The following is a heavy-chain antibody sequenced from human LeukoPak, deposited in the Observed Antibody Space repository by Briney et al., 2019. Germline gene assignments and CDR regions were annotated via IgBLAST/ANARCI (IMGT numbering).Heavy chain of an antibody. D-gene: IGHD3-22*01. CDR2: IIPIFGTA. Sequence: GGSVKVSCKASGGTFSSYAISWVRQAPGQGLEWMGGIIPIFGTANYAQKFQGRVTITADESMSTAYMELSSLRSEDTAVYYCARELGQRYYYDSSGPHAPYFDYWGQGTLVTVSS. V-gene: IGHV1-69*13. J-gene: IGHJ4*02. CDR3: ARELGQRYYYDSSGPHAPYFDY. CDR1: GGTFSSYA.